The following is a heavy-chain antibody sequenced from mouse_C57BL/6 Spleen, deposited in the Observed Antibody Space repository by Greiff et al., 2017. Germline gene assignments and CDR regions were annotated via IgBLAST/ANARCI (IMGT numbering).Heavy chain of an antibody. Sequence: EVKLQESGEGLVKPGGSLKLSCAASGFTFSSYAMSWVRQTPEKRLEWVAYISSGGDYIYYADTVKGRFTISRDNARNTLYLQMSSLKSEDTAMYYCTRGLGSSGYAMDYWGQGTSVTVSS. V-gene: IGHV5-9-1*02. J-gene: IGHJ4*01. CDR3: TRGLGSSGYAMDY. D-gene: IGHD3-2*02. CDR1: GFTFSSYA. CDR2: ISSGGDYI.